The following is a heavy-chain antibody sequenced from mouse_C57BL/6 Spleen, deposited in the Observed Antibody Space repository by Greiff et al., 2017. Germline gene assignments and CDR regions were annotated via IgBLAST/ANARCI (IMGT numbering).Heavy chain of an antibody. D-gene: IGHD2-4*01. J-gene: IGHJ1*03. V-gene: IGHV1-82*01. CDR1: GYAFSSSW. CDR2: IYPGDGDT. Sequence: VKVVESGPELVKPGASVKISCKASGYAFSSSWMNWVKQRPGKGLEWIGRIYPGDGDTNYNGKFKGKATLTADKSSSTAYMQLSSLTSEDSAVYFCVRDYDRYFDVWGTGTTVTVSS. CDR3: VRDYDRYFDV.